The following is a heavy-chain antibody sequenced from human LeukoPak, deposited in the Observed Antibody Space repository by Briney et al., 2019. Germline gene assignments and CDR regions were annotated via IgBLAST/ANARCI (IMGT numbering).Heavy chain of an antibody. CDR3: AKEDYYDSSGPNIDY. CDR1: GFTFSDYY. CDR2: ISYDGSNK. D-gene: IGHD3-22*01. Sequence: GGSLRLSCAASGFTFSDYYMSWVRQAPGKGLEWVAVISYDGSNKYYADSVKGRFTISRDNSKNTLYLQMNSLRAEDTAVYYCAKEDYYDSSGPNIDYWGQGTLVTVSS. V-gene: IGHV3-30*18. J-gene: IGHJ4*02.